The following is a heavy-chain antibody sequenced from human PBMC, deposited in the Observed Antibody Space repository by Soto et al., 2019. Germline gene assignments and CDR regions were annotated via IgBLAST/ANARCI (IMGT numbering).Heavy chain of an antibody. Sequence: EVQLVESGGGLVKPGGSLRLSCAASGFTFSNAWMSWVRQAPGKGLEWVGRIKSKTDGGTTDYAAPVKGRFTISRDDSKNTLYLQMNSLKTEDTAVYYCTTKRPSVPAGYCTNGVCSTSIRYFDYWGQGTLVTVSS. CDR3: TTKRPSVPAGYCTNGVCSTSIRYFDY. V-gene: IGHV3-15*01. CDR1: GFTFSNAW. CDR2: IKSKTDGGTT. D-gene: IGHD2-8*01. J-gene: IGHJ4*02.